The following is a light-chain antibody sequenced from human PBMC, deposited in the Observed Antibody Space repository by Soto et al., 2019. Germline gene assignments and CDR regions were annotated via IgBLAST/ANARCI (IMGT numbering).Light chain of an antibody. CDR1: SSDVGGYNY. Sequence: QSVLTQPRSVSGSPGQSVTMSCTGTSSDVGGYNYVSWYQQHPGKAPKLMIYDVSKRPSGVPDRFSGSKSGNTASLTISGLQAEDEADYYCCSYAGSYRYVFGTGTKVTVL. J-gene: IGLJ1*01. CDR2: DVS. CDR3: CSYAGSYRYV. V-gene: IGLV2-11*01.